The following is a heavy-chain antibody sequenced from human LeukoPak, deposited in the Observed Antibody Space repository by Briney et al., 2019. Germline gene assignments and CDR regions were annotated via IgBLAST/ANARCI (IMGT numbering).Heavy chain of an antibody. D-gene: IGHD3-16*01. CDR3: ARTRRDYVWGYYFDY. J-gene: IGHJ4*02. V-gene: IGHV3-21*01. Sequence: PGGYLRLYCAASGFTFSSYSMNWVRQAPGKGLEWVSSISSSSSYIYYADSVKGRFTISRDNAKNSLYLQMNSLRAEDTAVYYCARTRRDYVWGYYFDYWGQGTLVTVSS. CDR2: ISSSSSYI. CDR1: GFTFSSYS.